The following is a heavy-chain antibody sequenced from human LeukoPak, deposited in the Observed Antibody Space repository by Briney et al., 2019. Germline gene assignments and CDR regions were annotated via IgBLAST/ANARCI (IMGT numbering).Heavy chain of an antibody. J-gene: IGHJ6*03. D-gene: IGHD3-9*01. CDR2: ISSSSSYI. CDR1: GFTFSSYS. CDR3: ARVYYDILDYMDV. Sequence: KAGGSLRLSCAASGFTFSSYSMNRVRQAPGKGLEWVSSISSSSSYIYYADSVKGRFTISRDNAKNSLYLQMNSLRAEDTAVYYCARVYYDILDYMDVWGKGTTVTVSS. V-gene: IGHV3-21*01.